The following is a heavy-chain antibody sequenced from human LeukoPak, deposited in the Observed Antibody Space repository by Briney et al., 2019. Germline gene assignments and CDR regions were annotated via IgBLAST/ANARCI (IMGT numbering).Heavy chain of an antibody. CDR3: ARTEWELRTDAFDI. V-gene: IGHV3-21*01. J-gene: IGHJ3*02. D-gene: IGHD1-26*01. CDR1: GFPFSRYT. CDR2: ISSITSYI. Sequence: GGSLRLSCAASGFPFSRYTMNWVRQAPGKGLEWVSSISSITSYIYYTDSVKGRFTISRDNAKNSLYLQMNSLRAEDTAVYYCARTEWELRTDAFDIWGQGTMVTVSS.